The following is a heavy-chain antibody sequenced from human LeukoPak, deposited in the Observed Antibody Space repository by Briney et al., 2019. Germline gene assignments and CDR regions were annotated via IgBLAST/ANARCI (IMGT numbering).Heavy chain of an antibody. Sequence: GGSLRLSCAASGFTFSSYAMSWVRQAPGKGLEWVSAISGSGGSTYYADSVKGRFTIPRDNSKNTLYLQMNSLRAEDTAVYYCAKVVNYYDYVWGPLGFDPWGQGTLVTVSS. D-gene: IGHD3-16*01. CDR2: ISGSGGST. CDR1: GFTFSSYA. CDR3: AKVVNYYDYVWGPLGFDP. V-gene: IGHV3-23*01. J-gene: IGHJ5*02.